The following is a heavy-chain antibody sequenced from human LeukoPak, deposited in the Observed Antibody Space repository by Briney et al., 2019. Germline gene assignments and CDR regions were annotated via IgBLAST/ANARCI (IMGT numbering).Heavy chain of an antibody. D-gene: IGHD3-10*01. Sequence: ASVKVSCKASGYTFNSYDINWVRQATGQGLEWMGWMNPNTGNTGYGERFQGRVTMTRDNSISTAYMELNSLTSEATAVYYCARGGAGTYYKRDGWFDPWGQGNVVTVSS. CDR1: GYTFNSYD. CDR2: MNPNTGNT. J-gene: IGHJ5*02. V-gene: IGHV1-8*01. CDR3: ARGGAGTYYKRDGWFDP.